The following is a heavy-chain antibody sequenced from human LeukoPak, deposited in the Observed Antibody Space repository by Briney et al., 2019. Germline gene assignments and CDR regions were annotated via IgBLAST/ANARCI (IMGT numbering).Heavy chain of an antibody. J-gene: IGHJ6*03. Sequence: SETLSLTCAVYGGSFSGYYWSWIRQPPGKGLEWIGEINHSGSTNYNPSLKSRVTISVDTSKNQFSLKLSSVTAADTAVYYCARAPHSSGYYYYMDVWGKGTTVTVSS. V-gene: IGHV4-34*01. CDR2: INHSGST. CDR1: GGSFSGYY. CDR3: ARAPHSSGYYYYMDV. D-gene: IGHD3-22*01.